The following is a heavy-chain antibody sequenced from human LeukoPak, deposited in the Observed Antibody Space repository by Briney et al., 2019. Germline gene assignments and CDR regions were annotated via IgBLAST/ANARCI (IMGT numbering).Heavy chain of an antibody. CDR2: ISGSGGST. D-gene: IGHD6-19*01. CDR3: AKSGGQWLDYYYYGMDV. J-gene: IGHJ6*02. Sequence: GESLKISCKGSGFTFSSYAMSWVRQAPGKGLEWVSAISGSGGSTYYADSVKGRFTISRDNSKNTLYLQMNSLRAEDTAVYYCAKSGGQWLDYYYYGMDVWGQGTTVTVSS. CDR1: GFTFSSYA. V-gene: IGHV3-23*01.